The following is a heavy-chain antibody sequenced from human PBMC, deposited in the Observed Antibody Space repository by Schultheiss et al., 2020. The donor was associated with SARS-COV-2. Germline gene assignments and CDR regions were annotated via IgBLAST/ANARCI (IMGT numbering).Heavy chain of an antibody. CDR3: ARASGITGTTGWFDP. Sequence: SETLSLTCTVSGGSISSGDYYWSWIRQPPGKGLEWIGYIYYSGSTYYNPSLKSRVTISVDTSKNQFSLKLSSVTAADTAVYYCARASGITGTTGWFDPWGQGTLVTVSS. D-gene: IGHD1-7*01. CDR1: GGSISSGDYY. CDR2: IYYSGST. J-gene: IGHJ5*02. V-gene: IGHV4-30-4*01.